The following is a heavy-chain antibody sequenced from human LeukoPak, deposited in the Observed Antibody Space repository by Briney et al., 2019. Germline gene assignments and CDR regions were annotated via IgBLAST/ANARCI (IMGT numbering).Heavy chain of an antibody. Sequence: GASVKVSCKASGYTFSSYAISWVRQAPGQGLEWMGGIIPIFGTANYAQKFQGRVTITADESTSTAYMELSSLRSEDTAVYYCARERIVVVPAAMGQPYYYYYGMDVWGQGTTVTVSS. CDR2: IIPIFGTA. V-gene: IGHV1-69*13. CDR1: GYTFSSYA. D-gene: IGHD2-2*01. J-gene: IGHJ6*02. CDR3: ARERIVVVPAAMGQPYYYYYGMDV.